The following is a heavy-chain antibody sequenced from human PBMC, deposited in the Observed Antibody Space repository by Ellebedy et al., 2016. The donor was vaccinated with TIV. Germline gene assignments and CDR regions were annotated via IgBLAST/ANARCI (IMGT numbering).Heavy chain of an antibody. Sequence: SETLSLTCTVSGGSISSYFWSWIRQPPGRGLEWIGFIYYSGFTNYNPSLKSRVTISVDPSKNQFSLTLSSVTAADTAVYYCASHLNADYLYWFDPWGQGTLVTVSS. D-gene: IGHD4-17*01. V-gene: IGHV4-59*08. J-gene: IGHJ5*02. CDR3: ASHLNADYLYWFDP. CDR2: IYYSGFT. CDR1: GGSISSYF.